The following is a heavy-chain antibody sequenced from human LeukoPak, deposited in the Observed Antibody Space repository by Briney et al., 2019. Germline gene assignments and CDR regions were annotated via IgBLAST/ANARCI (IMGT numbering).Heavy chain of an antibody. CDR3: ARDTYYYGSGSYFFDY. D-gene: IGHD3-10*01. J-gene: IGHJ4*02. CDR1: GFTFNNYW. CDR2: IEQDGSEK. Sequence: GGSLRLSCAASGFTFNNYWMRWVRQAPGKGREGGANIEQDGSEKYYVDSVKGRFTISRDTAKNSLYLQLHSLRAEDTAVYYCARDTYYYGSGSYFFDYWGQGTLVTVSS. V-gene: IGHV3-7*01.